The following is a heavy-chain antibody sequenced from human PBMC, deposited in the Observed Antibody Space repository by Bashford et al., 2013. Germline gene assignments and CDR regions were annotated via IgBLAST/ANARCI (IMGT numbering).Heavy chain of an antibody. CDR2: IDPSDSYT. V-gene: IGHV5-10-1*01. CDR3: ARRLAEGKAFDY. CDR1: GYNLTNYW. J-gene: IGHJ4*02. D-gene: IGHD4-23*01. Sequence: GESLKISCKGSGYNLTNYWINWVRQMPGKGLEWMGRIDPSDSYTQYSPSFRGHVTISIDKSISTAYLQLSSLKASDSAIYYCARRLAEGKAFDYWGQGTLVTVSS.